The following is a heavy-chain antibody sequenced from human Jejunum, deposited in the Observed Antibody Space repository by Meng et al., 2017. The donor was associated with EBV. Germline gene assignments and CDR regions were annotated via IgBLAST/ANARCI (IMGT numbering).Heavy chain of an antibody. CDR1: GFSFSDYY. Sequence: VQCGESVGVLVRPGGSVDPSCPAFGFSFSDYYMSWFRQAPGRGLEWVSYISSSGTTIFYADSVQGRFTISRDNAKNSLFLQMRSLRVEDTAVYYCARGAVLSLRSQFDPWGQGTLVSVSS. CDR3: ARGAVLSLRSQFDP. D-gene: IGHD4-17*01. J-gene: IGHJ5*02. V-gene: IGHV3-11*01. CDR2: ISSSGTTI.